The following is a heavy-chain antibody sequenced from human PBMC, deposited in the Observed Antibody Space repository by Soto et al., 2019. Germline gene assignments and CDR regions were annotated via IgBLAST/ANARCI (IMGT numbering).Heavy chain of an antibody. D-gene: IGHD3-3*01. CDR1: GGSTSSSNW. V-gene: IGHV4-4*02. Sequence: SETLSLTCAVSGGSTSSSNWWSWVRQPPGKGLEWIGEIYHSGSTNYNPSLKSRVTMSVDKSKNQFSLKLSSVTAADTAVYYCASAFYYDFWSGSQLENWFDPWGQGTLVTVSS. CDR3: ASAFYYDFWSGSQLENWFDP. CDR2: IYHSGST. J-gene: IGHJ5*02.